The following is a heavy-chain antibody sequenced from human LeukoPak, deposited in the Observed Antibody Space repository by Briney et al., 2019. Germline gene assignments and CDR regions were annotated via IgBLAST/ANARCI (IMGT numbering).Heavy chain of an antibody. V-gene: IGHV3-48*04. J-gene: IGHJ3*02. CDR3: ARDSYYYYDSSGYYPNDAFDI. CDR2: ISSSSSTI. D-gene: IGHD3-22*01. Sequence: GGSLRLSCAASGFTFSSYSMNWVRQAPGKGLEWVSYISSSSSTIYYADSVKGRFTISRDNAKNSLYLQMNSLRAEDTAVYYCARDSYYYYDSSGYYPNDAFDIWGQGTMVTVSS. CDR1: GFTFSSYS.